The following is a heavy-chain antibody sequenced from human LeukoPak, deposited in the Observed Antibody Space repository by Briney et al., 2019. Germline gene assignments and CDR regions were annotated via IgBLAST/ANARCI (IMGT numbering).Heavy chain of an antibody. D-gene: IGHD6-13*01. Sequence: ASVKVSCKASGYTFTSYGISWVRQAPGQGLEWMGWISAYNGNTNYAQKLQGRVTMTTDTFTSTAYMELRSLRSDDTAVYYCAMVKGPYSSSWKGVYFDYWGQGTLVTVSS. CDR3: AMVKGPYSSSWKGVYFDY. J-gene: IGHJ4*02. V-gene: IGHV1-18*01. CDR2: ISAYNGNT. CDR1: GYTFTSYG.